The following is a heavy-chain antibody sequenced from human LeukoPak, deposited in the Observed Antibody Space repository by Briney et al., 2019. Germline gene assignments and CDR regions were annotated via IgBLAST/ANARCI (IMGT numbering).Heavy chain of an antibody. J-gene: IGHJ5*02. CDR3: ARGVRGVPTNWFDP. V-gene: IGHV4-31*03. CDR1: GGSISSGGYY. D-gene: IGHD3-10*01. Sequence: SQTLSLTCTVSGGSISSGGYYWSWIRQHPGKGLVWIGYIYYSGGTYHNPSLTSRLTISLDTSENQFSLKLTSVTAADTAVYYCARGVRGVPTNWFDPWGRGTLVTVSS. CDR2: IYYSGGT.